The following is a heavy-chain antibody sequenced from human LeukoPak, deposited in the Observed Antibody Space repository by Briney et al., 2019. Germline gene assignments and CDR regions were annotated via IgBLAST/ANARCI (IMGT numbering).Heavy chain of an antibody. CDR3: ARGGRGIAAANWFDP. CDR1: GGSISSYY. J-gene: IGHJ5*02. CDR2: IYYSGST. V-gene: IGHV4-59*01. Sequence: KASETLSLTCTVSGGSISSYYWSWIRQPPGKGLEWIGYIYYSGSTNYNPSLKSRVTISVDTSKNQFSLKLSSVTAADTAVYYCARGGRGIAAANWFDPWGQGTLVTVSS. D-gene: IGHD6-13*01.